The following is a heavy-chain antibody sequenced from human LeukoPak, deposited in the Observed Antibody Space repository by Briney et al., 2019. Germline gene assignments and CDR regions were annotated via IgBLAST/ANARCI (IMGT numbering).Heavy chain of an antibody. V-gene: IGHV1-69*04. CDR1: GGTFSSYA. Sequence: SVTVSFKASGGTFSSYAISWVRQAPGQGLEWMGRIIPILGIANYAQKFQGRVTITADKSTSTAYMELSSLRSEDTAVYYCARGPATTRVVATMMVPAEIDYWGQGTLVTVSS. CDR2: IIPILGIA. CDR3: ARGPATTRVVATMMVPAEIDY. D-gene: IGHD5-12*01. J-gene: IGHJ4*02.